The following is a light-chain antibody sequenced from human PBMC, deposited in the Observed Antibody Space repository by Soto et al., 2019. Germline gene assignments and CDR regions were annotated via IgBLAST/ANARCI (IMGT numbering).Light chain of an antibody. J-gene: IGLJ1*01. Sequence: QSVLTQPRSVSGSPGQSVTISCTGTSSDVGGYYYVSWYQHHPGEAPKVMIYDVSKRPSGVPDRFSGSKSGNTASLTISGLQPEDEADYYCCSYAGSYSYVFGTGTKLTVL. CDR1: SSDVGGYYY. V-gene: IGLV2-11*01. CDR2: DVS. CDR3: CSYAGSYSYV.